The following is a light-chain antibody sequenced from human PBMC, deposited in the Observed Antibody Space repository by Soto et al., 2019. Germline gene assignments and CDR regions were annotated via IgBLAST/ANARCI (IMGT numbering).Light chain of an antibody. CDR3: QQYGSSAS. CDR2: DTS. J-gene: IGKJ3*01. V-gene: IGKV3-20*01. CDR1: HSLRRGY. Sequence: IVLTQSPGTRSLSPGERATLSCPASHSLRRGYLAWYQQKPGQAPRLLIYDTSSRATGVPDRFSGSGYGTDFTLTISSLESEDFAVYYCQQYGSSASFGPGTKVDI.